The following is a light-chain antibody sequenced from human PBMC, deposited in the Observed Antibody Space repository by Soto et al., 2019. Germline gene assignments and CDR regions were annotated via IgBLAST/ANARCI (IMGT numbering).Light chain of an antibody. CDR1: QTVGSSY. Sequence: IEFTQTIPTLRSSPRESATRSCRASQTVGSSYLGWYQQKPGQAPRLLIYGASIRATGIPDRFSGSGSGTDFTLTISRREPEDYAVYYYHQYYTRAPGTFGQGTMVEIK. J-gene: IGKJ1*01. CDR2: GAS. CDR3: HQYYTRAPGT. V-gene: IGKV3-20*01.